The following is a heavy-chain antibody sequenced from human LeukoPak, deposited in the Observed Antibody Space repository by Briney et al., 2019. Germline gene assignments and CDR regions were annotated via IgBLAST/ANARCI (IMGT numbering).Heavy chain of an antibody. D-gene: IGHD2-21*02. CDR1: GFNFANHA. Sequence: SGGSLRLSCAVSGFNFANHAMSWVRQTAGKGLEWVSAISGGGDITYYADSVKGRFTISRDNSKDTLFLQMHSLRPGDTAVYYCVREDTPATANYWGQGTLVTISS. CDR3: VREDTPATANY. J-gene: IGHJ4*02. CDR2: ISGGGDIT. V-gene: IGHV3-23*01.